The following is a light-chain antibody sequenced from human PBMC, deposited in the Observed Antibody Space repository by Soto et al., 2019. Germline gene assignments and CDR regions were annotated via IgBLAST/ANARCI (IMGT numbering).Light chain of an antibody. V-gene: IGLV2-14*01. J-gene: IGLJ1*01. CDR3: SSYTSSSAYV. Sequence: LTQPASVSGSPGQSITISCTGTSSDVGGYNYVSWYQQHPGKAPKLMIYEVSNRPPGVSNRFSGSKSGNTASLTISRLQAEDEADYYCSSYTSSSAYVFGTGTKVTVL. CDR2: EVS. CDR1: SSDVGGYNY.